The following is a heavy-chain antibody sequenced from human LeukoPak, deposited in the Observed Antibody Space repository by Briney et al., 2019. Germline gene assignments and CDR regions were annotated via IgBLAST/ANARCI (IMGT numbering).Heavy chain of an antibody. Sequence: ASVKASCKASGYTFTDYYIYWVRQAPGQGLEWMGWTNPKNGGTNYAQKFQGRVTMTSDTSISTAYMDLNSLKSDDTAVYYCARRVTAASGFDYWGQGTLVTVSS. D-gene: IGHD6-13*01. CDR2: TNPKNGGT. V-gene: IGHV1-2*02. CDR3: ARRVTAASGFDY. CDR1: GYTFTDYY. J-gene: IGHJ4*02.